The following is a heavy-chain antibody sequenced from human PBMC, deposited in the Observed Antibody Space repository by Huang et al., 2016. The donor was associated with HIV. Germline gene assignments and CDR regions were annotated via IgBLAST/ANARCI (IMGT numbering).Heavy chain of an antibody. J-gene: IGHJ4*02. CDR3: ARAALVNNQYFDY. CDR1: EGTFSSYS. Sequence: VQLIQSGAEVKKTGSSVRVSCRASEGTFSSYSIGWMRQAPGQGLEGMGGIIPIFGTTTYAQKFQGRVSIAADEPTSTAYMDLNSLRSEDTAVYYCARAALVNNQYFDYWGQGTLVTVSS. D-gene: IGHD5-18*01. V-gene: IGHV1-69*13. CDR2: IIPIFGTT.